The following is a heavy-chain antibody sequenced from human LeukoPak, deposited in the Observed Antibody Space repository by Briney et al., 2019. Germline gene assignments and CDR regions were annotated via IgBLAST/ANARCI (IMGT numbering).Heavy chain of an antibody. CDR1: GGSISSHY. V-gene: IGHV4-59*11. Sequence: SETLSLTCTVSGGSISSHYWSWIRQPPGKGLEWIGYIYYSGSTNCNPSLKSRVTISVDTSKNQFSLKLSSVTAADTAVYYCARGSVVPAAMGGWFDPWGQGTLVTVSS. J-gene: IGHJ5*02. CDR2: IYYSGST. D-gene: IGHD2-2*01. CDR3: ARGSVVPAAMGGWFDP.